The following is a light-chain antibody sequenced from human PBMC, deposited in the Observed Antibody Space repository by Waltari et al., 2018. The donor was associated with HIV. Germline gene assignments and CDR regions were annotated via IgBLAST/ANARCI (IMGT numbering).Light chain of an antibody. CDR3: GTWDSSLSAV. CDR2: DNN. Sequence: QSVLPQPPSVSAAPGQTVTISCSGSSSNIGSHSVSRYQQLPGTAPKLLIYDNNKRPSGIPDRFSGSKSGTSATVGITGLQTGDEADYYCGTWDSSLSAVFGGGTKLTVL. CDR1: SSNIGSHS. J-gene: IGLJ3*02. V-gene: IGLV1-51*01.